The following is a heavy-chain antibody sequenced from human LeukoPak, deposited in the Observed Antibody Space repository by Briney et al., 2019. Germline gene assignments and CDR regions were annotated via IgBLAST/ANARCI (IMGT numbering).Heavy chain of an antibody. D-gene: IGHD3-10*01. CDR2: IYSGGST. V-gene: IGHV3-66*01. J-gene: IGHJ4*02. Sequence: GGSLRLSCAASGFTVSSNYMSWVRQAPGKGLEWVSVIYSGGSTYYADSVKGRFTISRDNSKNTLYLQMNSLRAEDTAVYYCARDPGITMVRGVPLYYFDYWGQGTLVTVSS. CDR3: ARDPGITMVRGVPLYYFDY. CDR1: GFTVSSNY.